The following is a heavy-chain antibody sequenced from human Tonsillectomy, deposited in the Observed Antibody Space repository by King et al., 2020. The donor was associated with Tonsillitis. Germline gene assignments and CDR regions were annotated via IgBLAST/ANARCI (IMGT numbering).Heavy chain of an antibody. Sequence: QLVQSGAEVKKPGESLKISCKGSGYTFTGYWIGWVRQMPGKGLEWMGIIYPGDSDTRYSPSFQGQVTISADKSITTAYLQWSSLKASDTAMYYCARGDMVPTGAGDYGGGFDYWGQGPLVPVPS. V-gene: IGHV5-51*01. J-gene: IGHJ4*02. D-gene: IGHD4-17*01. CDR2: IYPGDSDT. CDR1: GYTFTGYW. CDR3: ARGDMVPTGAGDYGGGFDY.